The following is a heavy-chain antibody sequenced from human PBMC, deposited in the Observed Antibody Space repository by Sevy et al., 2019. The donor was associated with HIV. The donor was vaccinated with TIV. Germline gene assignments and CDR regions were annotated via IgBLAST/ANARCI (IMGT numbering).Heavy chain of an antibody. CDR3: ARGPPRYYYYGLDV. Sequence: ASVKVSCKASGYTFSRYGITWLRQAPGQGLEWMGWISTHDAITDYAQKLQGRATMTTDTSTSTAYMELRSLRSDDTAVYYCARGPPRYYYYGLDVWGQGTTVTVSS. J-gene: IGHJ6*02. CDR1: GYTFSRYG. CDR2: ISTHDAIT. V-gene: IGHV1-18*01.